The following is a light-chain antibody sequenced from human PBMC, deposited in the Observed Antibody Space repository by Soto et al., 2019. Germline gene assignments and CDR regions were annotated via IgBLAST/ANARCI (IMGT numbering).Light chain of an antibody. CDR3: QQYNNWPHT. J-gene: IGKJ2*01. V-gene: IGKV3-15*01. CDR2: GAS. Sequence: IVMTQSPATLPVSPGERATLSCRASQSVSSNLAWFQQKPGQAPRLLIYGASTRATGIPARFSGSGSGTEFTLTISSLQSEDFAVYYCQQYNNWPHTFGQGTKLEIK. CDR1: QSVSSN.